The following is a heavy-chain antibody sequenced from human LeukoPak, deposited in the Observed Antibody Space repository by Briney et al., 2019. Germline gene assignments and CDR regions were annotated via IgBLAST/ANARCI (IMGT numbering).Heavy chain of an antibody. D-gene: IGHD3-3*01. CDR3: ARGAVRFWSGYWDY. V-gene: IGHV4-34*01. CDR1: GGSFSGYY. J-gene: IGHJ4*02. Sequence: PSEALSLTCAVYGGSFSGYYWSLIRQPPGKGLEWIGEINHSGSTNYNPSLKSRVTISVDTSKNQFSLKLSSVTAADTAVYYCARGAVRFWSGYWDYWGQGTLVTVSS. CDR2: INHSGST.